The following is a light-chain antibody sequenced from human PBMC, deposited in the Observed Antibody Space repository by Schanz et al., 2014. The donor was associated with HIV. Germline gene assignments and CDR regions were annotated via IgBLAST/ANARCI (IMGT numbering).Light chain of an antibody. CDR2: GAF. CDR3: QQYSDWPPST. V-gene: IGKV3-15*01. CDR1: QSISNN. Sequence: EIVMTQSPATLSVSPGERATLSCRASQSISNNLAWYQHNPGQAARLLIYGAFTRATGIPVRFSGSGSGADFALTIGGLQSEDFAVYYCQQYSDWPPSTFGQGTKLEIK. J-gene: IGKJ2*01.